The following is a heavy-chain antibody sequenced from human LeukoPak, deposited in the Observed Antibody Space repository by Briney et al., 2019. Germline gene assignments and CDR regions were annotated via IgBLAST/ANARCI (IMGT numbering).Heavy chain of an antibody. CDR3: ASGESISTGFDY. D-gene: IGHD3-9*01. CDR2: ISSSSSYI. CDR1: GFTFSSYS. J-gene: IGHJ4*02. V-gene: IGHV3-21*01. Sequence: GGSLRLSCAASGFTFSSYSMNWVRQAPGKGLEWVSSISSSSSYIYYADSVKGRFTISRDNAKNSLYLQMNSLRAEDTAVYYCASGESISTGFDYWGQGTLVTVSS.